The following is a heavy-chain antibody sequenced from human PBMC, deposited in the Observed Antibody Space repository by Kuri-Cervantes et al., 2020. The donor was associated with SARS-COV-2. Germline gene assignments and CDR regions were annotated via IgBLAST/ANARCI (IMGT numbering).Heavy chain of an antibody. CDR3: TTVTPTSVFDF. D-gene: IGHD4-17*01. J-gene: IGHJ4*02. CDR1: GGSVSSGSYY. CDR2: IYYSGSN. V-gene: IGHV4-61*01. Sequence: GSLRLSCTVSGGSVSSGSYYWSWMRQPPGKGLEWIGYIYYSGSNKYNPSLKSRVTISVDTSKNQFSLRLTSVTAADTAVYYCTTVTPTSVFDFWGQGTLVTVSS.